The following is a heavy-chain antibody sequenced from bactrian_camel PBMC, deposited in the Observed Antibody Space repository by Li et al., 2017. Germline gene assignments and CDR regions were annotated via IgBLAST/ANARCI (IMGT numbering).Heavy chain of an antibody. V-gene: IGHV3S44*01. CDR2: IDLDNDGDT. D-gene: IGHD6*01. CDR3: AAGPGSFDSDWDSCRLVDDNEEWNN. CDR1: GYTGSGYR. Sequence: DVQLVESGGGSVQTGRSLNPSCAASGYTGSGYRMGWFRQAPGKEREGVAAIDLDNDGDTTYAESVQGRFTISKDNAKRTLDLQMNDLKPEDTAMYYCAAGPGSFDSDWDSCRLVDDNEEWNNWGQGTQVTVS. J-gene: IGHJ4*01.